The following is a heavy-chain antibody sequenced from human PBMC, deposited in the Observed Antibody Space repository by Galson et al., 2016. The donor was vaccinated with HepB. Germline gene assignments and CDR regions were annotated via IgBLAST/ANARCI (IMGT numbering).Heavy chain of an antibody. CDR2: ISSSSSYI. Sequence: SLRLSCAASGFTFSTYSMNWVRQVPGKGLEWVSSISSSSSYIFYGDSLKGRFTISRDNAKNSLYLRMNSLRAEDTAVCYCARDRGIQLWSRDGFDYWGQGTLVTVSS. CDR1: GFTFSTYS. J-gene: IGHJ4*02. CDR3: ARDRGIQLWSRDGFDY. V-gene: IGHV3-21*01. D-gene: IGHD5-18*01.